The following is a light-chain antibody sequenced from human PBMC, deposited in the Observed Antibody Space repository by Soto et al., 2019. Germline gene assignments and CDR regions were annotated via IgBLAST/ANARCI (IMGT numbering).Light chain of an antibody. Sequence: IVLTPAPSTDPFSPVERATLYRGGSRSVTSSLAWYQQKPGQPPRLLISGASSRAADIPDRFSGSGSGTEFTLTISRLESEDFAVYYCQQYNNSPMTFGQGTRLEIK. CDR2: GAS. CDR3: QQYNNSPMT. V-gene: IGKV3-20*01. CDR1: RSVTSS. J-gene: IGKJ5*01.